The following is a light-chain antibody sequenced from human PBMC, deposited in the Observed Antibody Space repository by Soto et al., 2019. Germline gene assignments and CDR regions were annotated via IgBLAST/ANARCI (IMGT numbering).Light chain of an antibody. CDR3: CLFTSSNTHV. Sequence: QSVLAQPASVSGSPGQSITISCAGTSSDFGNYNVVSWYQQHPGKVPKLIIFEVNKRPSGASNRFSGSRSGNTASLTISGLQAEDEADYYCCLFTSSNTHVFRSGTKVTVL. CDR1: SSDFGNYNV. V-gene: IGLV2-23*02. J-gene: IGLJ1*01. CDR2: EVN.